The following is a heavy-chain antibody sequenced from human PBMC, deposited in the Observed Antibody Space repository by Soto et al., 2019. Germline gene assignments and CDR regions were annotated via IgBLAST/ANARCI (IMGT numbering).Heavy chain of an antibody. CDR2: IYYSGST. CDR1: GCTIISSSYY. D-gene: IGHD2-2*01. CDR3: ARLHGYCISSSCHGHYAMDV. V-gene: IGHV4-39*01. J-gene: IGHJ6*02. Sequence: ASETLSLTCTVSGCTIISSSYYWGWIRQPPGKGLEWIGSIYYSGSTYYNPSLNSRVTVSVDTSKNQFSLKVTSVTAADTAVYYCARLHGYCISSSCHGHYAMDVWGQGTTVTVSS.